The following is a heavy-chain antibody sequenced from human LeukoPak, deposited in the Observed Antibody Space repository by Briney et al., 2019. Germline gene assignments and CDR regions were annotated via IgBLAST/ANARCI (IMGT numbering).Heavy chain of an antibody. D-gene: IGHD3-3*01. Sequence: SETLSLTCTVSGGSISSSSYYWGWIRQPPGKGLEWIGSIYYSGSTYYNPSLKSRVTISVDTSKNQFSLKLSSVTAADTAVYNCARPTNHYDFWSGYAVYAFDIWGQGTMVTVSS. CDR1: GGSISSSSYY. J-gene: IGHJ3*02. V-gene: IGHV4-39*01. CDR2: IYYSGST. CDR3: ARPTNHYDFWSGYAVYAFDI.